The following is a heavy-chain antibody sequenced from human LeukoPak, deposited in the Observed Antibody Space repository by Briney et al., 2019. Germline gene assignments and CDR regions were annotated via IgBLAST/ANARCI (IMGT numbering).Heavy chain of an antibody. V-gene: IGHV3-74*01. D-gene: IGHD2-2*02. CDR2: INSDGSTT. J-gene: IGHJ6*03. Sequence: GSLRLSCATSGFTFSSYWMHWVRQVPGKGLVWVSRINSDGSTTSYADSVKGRFTISRDNSKNTLYLQMNSLRAEDTAVYYCAKGAYCSSTSCYTMAEYYYYYYMDVWGKGTTVTVSS. CDR1: GFTFSSYW. CDR3: AKGAYCSSTSCYTMAEYYYYYYMDV.